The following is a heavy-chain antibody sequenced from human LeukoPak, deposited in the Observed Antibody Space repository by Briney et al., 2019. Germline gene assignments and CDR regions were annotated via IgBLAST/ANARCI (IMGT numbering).Heavy chain of an antibody. CDR3: ARGPPLDFDS. Sequence: PGGSLRLSWAASGFTVSSNYMSRVRQAQGKGLEWVSVIYSGGSTYYADSVKGRFTISRDNSKNTLYLQMNSLRAEDTAVYYCARGPPLDFDSWGQGTLVTVSS. CDR1: GFTVSSNY. J-gene: IGHJ4*02. V-gene: IGHV3-66*01. CDR2: IYSGGST.